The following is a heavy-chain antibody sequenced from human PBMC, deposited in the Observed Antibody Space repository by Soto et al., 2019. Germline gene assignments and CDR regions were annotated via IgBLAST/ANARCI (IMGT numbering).Heavy chain of an antibody. Sequence: GGSLRLSCAASGFTFSSYAMSWVRQAPGKGLEWVSAISGSGGSTYYADSVKGRFTISRDNSKNTLYLQMNSLRAEDTAVYYCAKVGLRYFDVPYYFDYWGQGTLVTVSS. V-gene: IGHV3-23*01. CDR1: GFTFSSYA. D-gene: IGHD3-9*01. CDR3: AKVGLRYFDVPYYFDY. CDR2: ISGSGGST. J-gene: IGHJ4*02.